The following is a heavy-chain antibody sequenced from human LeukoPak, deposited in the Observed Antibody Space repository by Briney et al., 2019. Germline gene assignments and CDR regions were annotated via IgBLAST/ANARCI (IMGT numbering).Heavy chain of an antibody. Sequence: GGSLRLSCAASGFTFSSYAMSWVRQAPGKGLEWVSAISGGGGSTYYADSVKGRFTISRDNSKNTLYLQMNSLRAEDTAVYYCAKANYGDYLLMGYWGQGTLVTVSS. CDR3: AKANYGDYLLMGY. CDR2: ISGGGGST. D-gene: IGHD4-17*01. CDR1: GFTFSSYA. V-gene: IGHV3-23*01. J-gene: IGHJ4*02.